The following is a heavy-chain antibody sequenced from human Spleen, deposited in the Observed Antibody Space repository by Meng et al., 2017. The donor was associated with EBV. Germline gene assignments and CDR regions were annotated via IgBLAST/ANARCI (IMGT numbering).Heavy chain of an antibody. CDR1: GGSISNGVYY. D-gene: IGHD3-10*01. CDR2: IHYIGST. Sequence: HVRLTESGPGLLKPSQTLSLTSAGSGGSISNGVYYWSWIRQSPRKGLEWIGYIHYIGSTYYNPSLKSRVSISVDTSKNQFSLRLSSVTAADTAMYFCARTQNYYDSGLFPRGPFFDYWGQGALVTVSS. V-gene: IGHV4-30-4*01. J-gene: IGHJ4*02. CDR3: ARTQNYYDSGLFPRGPFFDY.